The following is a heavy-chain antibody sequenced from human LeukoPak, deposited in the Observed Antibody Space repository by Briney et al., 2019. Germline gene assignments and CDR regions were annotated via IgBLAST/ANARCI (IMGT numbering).Heavy chain of an antibody. CDR2: INPNSGAT. V-gene: IGHV1-2*02. J-gene: IGHJ4*02. D-gene: IGHD3-3*02. CDR1: GYTFTGYY. Sequence: GASVKVSCKASGYTFTGYYMHWVRQAPGQGLEWMGWINPNSGATNYAQKFQGRVTMTRDTSISTAYMELSRLRSDDTAVYYCARGIRVPYYFDYWSQGTLVTVSS. CDR3: ARGIRVPYYFDY.